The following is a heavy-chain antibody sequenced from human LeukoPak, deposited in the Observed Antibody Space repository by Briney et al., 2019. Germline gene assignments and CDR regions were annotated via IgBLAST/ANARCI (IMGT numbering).Heavy chain of an antibody. D-gene: IGHD2/OR15-2a*01. J-gene: IGHJ4*02. CDR2: FDPGNGET. CDR1: GYSLTELS. V-gene: IGHV1-24*01. Sequence: GASVKVSCKVSGYSLTELSMHWVRQARGKGLEWMGGFDPGNGETIFTKNFQGRVTMTDDTSTDTAYMELSSLRSEDTAVYYCTGGTFYRLLDYWGQETLVTVSS. CDR3: TGGTFYRLLDY.